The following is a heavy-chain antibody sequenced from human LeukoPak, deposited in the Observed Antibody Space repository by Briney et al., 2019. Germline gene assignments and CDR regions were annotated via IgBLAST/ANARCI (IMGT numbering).Heavy chain of an antibody. J-gene: IGHJ4*02. CDR1: GYTFTAYY. CDR3: TRGGWIQLWLPFDY. D-gene: IGHD5-18*01. V-gene: IGHV1-2*02. Sequence: GASVKVSCKASGYTFTAYYMHWVRQAPGQGLEWMGWINPNSGGTDYALKFQGRVTMTRDTSISTAYMELSRLRSDDTAVYYCTRGGWIQLWLPFDYWGQGTLLTVS. CDR2: INPNSGGT.